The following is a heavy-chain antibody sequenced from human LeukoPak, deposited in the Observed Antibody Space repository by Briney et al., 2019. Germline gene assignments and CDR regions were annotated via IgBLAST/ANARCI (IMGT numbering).Heavy chain of an antibody. Sequence: GGSLRLSRAVSGFTLSSYAMSWVPHAPGKGLEWGSAISVSGGSTYYADSVKGRFTISRDNSKNTLYLQMNSLRAEDTAVYYCAKSLLSHTVTTGYYFDYWGQGTLVTVSS. CDR3: AKSLLSHTVTTGYYFDY. CDR1: GFTLSSYA. J-gene: IGHJ4*02. V-gene: IGHV3-23*01. D-gene: IGHD4-17*01. CDR2: ISVSGGST.